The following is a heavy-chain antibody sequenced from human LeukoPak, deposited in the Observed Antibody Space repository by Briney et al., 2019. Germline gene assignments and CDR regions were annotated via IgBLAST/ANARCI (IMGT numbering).Heavy chain of an antibody. CDR3: AREKGMDV. Sequence: SETLSLTCTVSGVSMSTYYWSWIRQSPGKGLEWLAYIHYSGSTNYNPSLKSRVTISVDTSKNQFSLKLSSVTAADTAVYYCAREKGMDVWGQGTTVTVSS. CDR1: GVSMSTYY. CDR2: IHYSGST. J-gene: IGHJ6*02. V-gene: IGHV4-59*01.